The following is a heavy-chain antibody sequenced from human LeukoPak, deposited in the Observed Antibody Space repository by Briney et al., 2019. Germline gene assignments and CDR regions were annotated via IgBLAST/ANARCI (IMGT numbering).Heavy chain of an antibody. J-gene: IGHJ5*02. CDR3: ARADCSSSTCYLRRSWFDP. CDR1: GFTFDDYA. Sequence: GRSLRLSCAASGFTFDDYAMHWVRQAPGKGLEWVSSISTSSRYIYYKDSVRGRFTISRDDAKNSLHLEMNSLRAEDTAVYYCARADCSSSTCYLRRSWFDPWGQGTLVTVSS. D-gene: IGHD2-2*01. V-gene: IGHV3-21*01. CDR2: ISTSSRYI.